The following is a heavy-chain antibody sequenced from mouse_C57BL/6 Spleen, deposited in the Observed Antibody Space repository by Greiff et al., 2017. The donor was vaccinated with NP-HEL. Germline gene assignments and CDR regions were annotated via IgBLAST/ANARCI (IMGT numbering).Heavy chain of an antibody. Sequence: VQLQQSGPELVKPGDSVKISCKASGYSFTGYFMNWVMQSHGKSLEWIGRINPYNGDTFYNQKFKGKATLTVDKSSSTAHMELRSLTSEDSAVYYCARGLDTTDWYFDVWGTGTTVTVSS. CDR2: INPYNGDT. CDR1: GYSFTGYF. D-gene: IGHD1-1*01. CDR3: ARGLDTTDWYFDV. V-gene: IGHV1-20*01. J-gene: IGHJ1*03.